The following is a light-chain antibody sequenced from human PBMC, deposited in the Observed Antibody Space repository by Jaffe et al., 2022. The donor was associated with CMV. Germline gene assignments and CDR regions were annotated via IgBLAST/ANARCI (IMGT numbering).Light chain of an antibody. V-gene: IGLV2-23*02. J-gene: IGLJ2*01. CDR3: CSYATSRVV. CDR2: DVS. CDR1: SSNVGGYNL. Sequence: QSALTQPASVSGSPGQSITISCTGSSSNVGGYNLVSWYQQHPGTAPKVVIYDVSQRPAGVSARFSGSKSGNTASLTISGLQAEDEADYYCCSYATSRVVFGGGTRLTVL.